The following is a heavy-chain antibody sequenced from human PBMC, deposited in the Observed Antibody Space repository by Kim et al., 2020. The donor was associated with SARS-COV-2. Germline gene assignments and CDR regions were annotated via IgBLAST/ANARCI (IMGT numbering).Heavy chain of an antibody. D-gene: IGHD4-17*01. Sequence: SETLSLSCSVSGGSVTSDSNFWGWVRQSPGKGLEWIGNIQYSGRAFYNPSLKNRVTISVDRPKNQFSMRLIYVTAADTGTYYCVRPVGGDAGFVWFDPWGQGNLVTVSS. CDR1: GGSVTSDSNF. CDR3: VRPVGGDAGFVWFDP. V-gene: IGHV4-39*01. CDR2: IQYSGRA. J-gene: IGHJ5*02.